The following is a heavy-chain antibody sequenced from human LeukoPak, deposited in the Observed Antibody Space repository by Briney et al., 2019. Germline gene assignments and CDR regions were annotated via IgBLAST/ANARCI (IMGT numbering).Heavy chain of an antibody. CDR1: GGSISTNTYY. V-gene: IGHV4-39*01. D-gene: IGHD1-26*01. Sequence: PSETLSLTCTVSGGSISTNTYYWGWMRRPPGKGLEWIGTIHYSGSTYYTPSLKSRVTMSIDTSKNQFSLKVNSMTATDTAVYYCASHSGRYRDAFEIWGQGTMVTVSS. J-gene: IGHJ3*02. CDR3: ASHSGRYRDAFEI. CDR2: IHYSGST.